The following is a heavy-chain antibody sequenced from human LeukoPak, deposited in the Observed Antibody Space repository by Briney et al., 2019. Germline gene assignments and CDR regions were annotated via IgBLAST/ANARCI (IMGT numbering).Heavy chain of an antibody. V-gene: IGHV4-30-2*01. D-gene: IGHD3-22*01. Sequence: SETLSLTCAVSGGSISSGGYSWGWIRQPPGKGLEFIGYIYHTGSTNYNPSLKSRVAISVDRSKNQFSLKLTSVTAADTAVYYCARGSVYDSSTFDIRDQGTMVTVSS. CDR1: GGSISSGGYS. CDR3: ARGSVYDSSTFDI. J-gene: IGHJ3*02. CDR2: IYHTGST.